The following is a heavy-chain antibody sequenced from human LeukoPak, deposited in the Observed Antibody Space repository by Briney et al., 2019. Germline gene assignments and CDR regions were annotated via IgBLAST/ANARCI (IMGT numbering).Heavy chain of an antibody. J-gene: IGHJ4*02. D-gene: IGHD3-22*01. CDR2: ISAYNGNT. V-gene: IGHV1-18*01. Sequence: ASVKVSCKASGYIFTSYGISWVRQAPGQGLEWMGWISAYNGNTNYAQKLQGRVTMTTDTSTSTAYMELRSLRSDDTAVYYCARGYYYDSSGYVGYWGQGTLVTVSS. CDR3: ARGYYYDSSGYVGY. CDR1: GYIFTSYG.